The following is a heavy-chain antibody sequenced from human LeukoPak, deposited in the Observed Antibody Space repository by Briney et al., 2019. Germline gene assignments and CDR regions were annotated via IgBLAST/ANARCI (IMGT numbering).Heavy chain of an antibody. CDR2: INPNSGGT. Sequence: ASVKVSCKASGYTFTGYYMHWVRQAPGQGLEWMGRINPNSGGTNYAQKFQGRVTMTRDTSISTAYMELSRLRSDDTAVYYCASTIKVRGVIINWFDPWGQGTLVTVSS. V-gene: IGHV1-2*06. D-gene: IGHD3-10*01. CDR1: GYTFTGYY. J-gene: IGHJ5*02. CDR3: ASTIKVRGVIINWFDP.